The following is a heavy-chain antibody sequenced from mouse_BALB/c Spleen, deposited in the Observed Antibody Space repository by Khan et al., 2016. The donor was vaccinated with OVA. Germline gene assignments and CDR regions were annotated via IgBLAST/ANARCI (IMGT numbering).Heavy chain of an antibody. CDR2: INPSYGYT. Sequence: QVRLQQSGAELARPGASVKMSCKASGYTFTSYTIHWIKKRPGQGLEWIGYINPSYGYTNYNQKFKDKVTLTIDKSSTTAYLQLRSLTSDDSAVYNCVRDGAYHRNDGWFAYWGQGTLVTVSA. CDR3: VRDGAYHRNDGWFAY. D-gene: IGHD2-14*01. CDR1: GYTFTSYT. J-gene: IGHJ3*01. V-gene: IGHV1-4*01.